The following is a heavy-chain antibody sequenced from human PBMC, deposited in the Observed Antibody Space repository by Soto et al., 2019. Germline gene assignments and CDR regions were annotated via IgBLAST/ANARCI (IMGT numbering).Heavy chain of an antibody. CDR1: GFTFSSYG. Sequence: LRLSCAASGFTFSSYGMHWVRQAPGKGLEWVAVISYDGSNKYYADSVKGRFTISRGNSKNTLYLQMNSLRAEDTAVYYCAKDGAAAVLYYYYGMDVWGQGTTVTVSS. D-gene: IGHD6-13*01. V-gene: IGHV3-30*18. CDR2: ISYDGSNK. J-gene: IGHJ6*02. CDR3: AKDGAAAVLYYYYGMDV.